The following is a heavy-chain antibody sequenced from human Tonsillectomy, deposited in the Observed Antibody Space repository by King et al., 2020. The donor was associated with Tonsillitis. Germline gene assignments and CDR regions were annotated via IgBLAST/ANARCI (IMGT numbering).Heavy chain of an antibody. Sequence: VPLQESGPGLVKPSETLSLACTVSGASISTYYWNWIRQPAGKGLEWIGRIYTSGSTNYNPALRSRVTMSVDTSNNQLSLTLSSVTAADTAVYYCARDSPLAMAGIVSYMDVWGIGATVTVSS. CDR3: ARDSPLAMAGIVSYMDV. J-gene: IGHJ6*03. CDR2: IYTSGST. D-gene: IGHD6-19*01. CDR1: GASISTYY. V-gene: IGHV4-4*07.